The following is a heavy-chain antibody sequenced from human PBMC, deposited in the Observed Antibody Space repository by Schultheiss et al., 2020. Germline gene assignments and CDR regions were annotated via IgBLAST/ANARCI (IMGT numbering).Heavy chain of an antibody. D-gene: IGHD1-26*01. CDR1: GFTFSSSW. CDR2: IKCDGSEK. V-gene: IGHV3-52*01. Sequence: GGSLRLSCAASGFTFSSSWMHWVCQAPEKGLEWVADIKCDGSEKYYVDSVKGRFTISRDNSKNTLYLQMNSLRAEDTAVYYCAKSLGSSGGLGMDVWGQGTTVTVSS. J-gene: IGHJ6*02. CDR3: AKSLGSSGGLGMDV.